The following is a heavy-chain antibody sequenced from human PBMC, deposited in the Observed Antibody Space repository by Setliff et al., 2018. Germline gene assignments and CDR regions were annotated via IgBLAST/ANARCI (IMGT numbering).Heavy chain of an antibody. CDR3: ASSSGGNYEAYFDY. J-gene: IGHJ4*02. CDR1: GFVFSDYG. CDR2: TRNDGSSE. D-gene: IGHD2-15*01. Sequence: PGESLKISCAASGFVFSDYGIHWVRQAPGKGLEWVAYTRNDGSSEKYADSVKGRFTISRDNSKNMVYLQMNSLRFEDTAVYYCASSSGGNYEAYFDYWGQGTLVTVPQ. V-gene: IGHV3-30*02.